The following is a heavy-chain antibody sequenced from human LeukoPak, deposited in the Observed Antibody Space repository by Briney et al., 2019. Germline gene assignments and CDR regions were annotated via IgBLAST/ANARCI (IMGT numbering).Heavy chain of an antibody. V-gene: IGHV4-61*02. Sequence: PSQTLFLTCTVSGGSISSGSYYWSWIRQPAGKGLEWIGRIYTSGSTNYNPSLKSRVTISVDTSKNQFSLKLSSVTAADTALYYCARDIDEVGAPLDFWGQGTLVTVSS. CDR2: IYTSGST. CDR3: ARDIDEVGAPLDF. CDR1: GGSISSGSYY. D-gene: IGHD1-26*01. J-gene: IGHJ4*02.